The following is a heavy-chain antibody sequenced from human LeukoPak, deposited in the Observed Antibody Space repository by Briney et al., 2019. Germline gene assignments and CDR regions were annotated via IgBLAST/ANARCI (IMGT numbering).Heavy chain of an antibody. D-gene: IGHD3-3*01. J-gene: IGHJ4*02. CDR1: GFTFSSYG. CDR2: ISYDGSNK. CDR3: AKEATVLPFTYYFDY. Sequence: PGRSLRLSCAASGFTFSSYGMHWVRQAPGKGLEWVAVISYDGSNKYYADSVKGRFTISRDNSKNTLYLQMNSLRAEDTAVYYCAKEATVLPFTYYFDYWGQGTLVTVSS. V-gene: IGHV3-30*18.